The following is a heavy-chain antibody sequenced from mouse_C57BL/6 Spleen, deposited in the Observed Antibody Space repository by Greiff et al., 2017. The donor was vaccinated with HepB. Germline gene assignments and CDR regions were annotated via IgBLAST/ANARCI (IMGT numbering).Heavy chain of an antibody. D-gene: IGHD1-1*01. J-gene: IGHJ1*03. Sequence: EVNLVESGGGLVKPGGSLKLSCAASGFTFSSYAMSWVRQTPEKRLEWVATISDGGSYTYYPDNVKGRFTISRDNAKNNLYLQMSHLKSEDTAMYLCARGSYYYDSSDLGVGGTGTTVTVSS. CDR3: ARGSYYYDSSDLGV. CDR2: ISDGGSYT. V-gene: IGHV5-4*03. CDR1: GFTFSSYA.